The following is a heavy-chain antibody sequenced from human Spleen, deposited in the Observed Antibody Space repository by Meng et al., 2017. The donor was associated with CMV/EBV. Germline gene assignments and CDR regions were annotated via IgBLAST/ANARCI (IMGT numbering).Heavy chain of an antibody. D-gene: IGHD2-21*01. CDR2: IKSKTDGGTT. Sequence: VELGGAGGGLVQRGGSLRLPCAVSGFTLRSYWMHWVRQAPGKGLEWVGRIKSKTDGGTTDYAAPVKGRFTISRDDSKNTLYLQMNSLKTEDTAVYYCTTAYSNWGQGTLVTVSS. V-gene: IGHV3-15*01. CDR3: TTAYSN. CDR1: GFTLRSYW. J-gene: IGHJ4*02.